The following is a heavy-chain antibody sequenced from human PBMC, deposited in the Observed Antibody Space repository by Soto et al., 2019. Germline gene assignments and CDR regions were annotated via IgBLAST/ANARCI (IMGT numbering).Heavy chain of an antibody. CDR2: ISYDGSSK. CDR1: GFIFSSYG. CDR3: AKGGEYQLLRIYFDY. Sequence: QVQLVESGGGVVQPARSLRLSCAASGFIFSSYGMHWVRQAPGKGLEWVAVISYDGSSKYYADSVKGRFTISRDNSENTLHLQMNSLRAEDTAMYYCAKGGEYQLLRIYFDYWGQGTPVTVSS. D-gene: IGHD2-2*01. V-gene: IGHV3-30*18. J-gene: IGHJ4*02.